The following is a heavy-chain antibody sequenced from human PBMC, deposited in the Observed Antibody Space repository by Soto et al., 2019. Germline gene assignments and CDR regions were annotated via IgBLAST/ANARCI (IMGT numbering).Heavy chain of an antibody. Sequence: PSETLSLTCAVSGGSISSGGYSWSWIRQPPGKGLEWIGYIYYSGNTYYNPSLESRVTISVDTSKNQFSLKLSSVTAADTAVYFCARSSIRDYYFDYWGQGTLVTVSS. CDR3: ARSSIRDYYFDY. J-gene: IGHJ4*02. CDR1: GGSISSGGYS. CDR2: IYYSGNT. D-gene: IGHD6-6*01. V-gene: IGHV4-30-2*03.